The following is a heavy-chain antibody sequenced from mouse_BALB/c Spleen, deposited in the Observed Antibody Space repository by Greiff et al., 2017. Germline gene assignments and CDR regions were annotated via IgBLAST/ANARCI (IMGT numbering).Heavy chain of an antibody. CDR1: GFTFSSYG. Sequence: EVKLVESGGDLVKPGGSLKLSCAASGFTFSSYGMSWVRQTPDKRLEWVATISSGGSYTYYPDSVKGRFTISRDNAKNTLYLQMSSLKSEDTAMYCGTRQGSLLRGYAMDYWGQGTSVTVSS. CDR3: TRQGSLLRGYAMDY. CDR2: ISSGGSYT. J-gene: IGHJ4*01. V-gene: IGHV5-6*01. D-gene: IGHD1-2*01.